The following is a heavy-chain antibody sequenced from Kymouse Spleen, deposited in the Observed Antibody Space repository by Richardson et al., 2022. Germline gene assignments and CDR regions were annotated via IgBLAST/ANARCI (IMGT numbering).Heavy chain of an antibody. D-gene: IGHD3-9*01. CDR3: ARDRVLRYFDWFYPLDY. Sequence: EVQLVESGGGLVQPGGSLRLSCAASGFTFSSYSMNWVRQAPGKGLEWVSYISSSSSTIYYADSVKGRFTISRDNAKNSLYLQMNSLRDEDTAVYYCARDRVLRYFDWFYPLDYWGQGTLVTVSS. J-gene: IGHJ4*02. CDR1: GFTFSSYS. V-gene: IGHV3-48*02. CDR2: ISSSSSTI.